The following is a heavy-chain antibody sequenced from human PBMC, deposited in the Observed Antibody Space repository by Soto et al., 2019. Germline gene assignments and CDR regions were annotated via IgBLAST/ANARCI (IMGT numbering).Heavy chain of an antibody. CDR1: GCSISSGGYY. CDR3: ARERVTTSRHVDY. J-gene: IGHJ4*02. Sequence: SETLSLTCTFSGCSISSGGYYWSWIRQHPGKGLEWIGYIYYSGSTYYNPSLKSRVTISVDTSKNQFSLKLSSVTAADTAVYYCARERVTTSRHVDYWGQGTLVTVSS. V-gene: IGHV4-31*03. CDR2: IYYSGST. D-gene: IGHD4-4*01.